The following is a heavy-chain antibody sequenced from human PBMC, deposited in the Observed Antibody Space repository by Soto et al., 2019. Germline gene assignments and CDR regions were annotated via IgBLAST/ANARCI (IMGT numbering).Heavy chain of an antibody. D-gene: IGHD3-10*01. V-gene: IGHV1-2*02. CDR2: LKPDNGGT. CDR3: ARDLCPLGSGSPCPTYGMDL. CDR1: GYSFTGHY. J-gene: IGHJ6*02. Sequence: QVQLVQSGAEVKPPGASVKVSCKASGYSFTGHYMHWVRQVSGKRLAFLGWLKPDNGGTYYAPKFQGRVTFTRDTATTTAYMELSGLHSDDTAVYYCARDLCPLGSGSPCPTYGMDLWGQGTTVAVSS.